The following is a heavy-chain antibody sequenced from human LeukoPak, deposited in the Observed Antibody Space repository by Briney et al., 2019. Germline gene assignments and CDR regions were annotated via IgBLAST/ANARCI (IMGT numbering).Heavy chain of an antibody. CDR2: ISAYNGNT. CDR1: GYTFTSYG. D-gene: IGHD4-17*01. V-gene: IGHV1-18*01. Sequence: ASVKVSCKASGYTFTSYGISWVRQAPGQGLEWMGWISAYNGNTNYAQELQGRVTMTTDTSTSTAYMELRSLRSDDTAVYYCARDRHDYGDYVSNWFDPWGQGTLVTVSS. CDR3: ARDRHDYGDYVSNWFDP. J-gene: IGHJ5*02.